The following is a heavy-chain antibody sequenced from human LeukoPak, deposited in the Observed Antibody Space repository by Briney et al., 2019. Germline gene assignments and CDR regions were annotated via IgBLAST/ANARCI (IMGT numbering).Heavy chain of an antibody. CDR1: GFTFSSYA. D-gene: IGHD1-1*01. J-gene: IGHJ4*02. Sequence: GGSLRLSCAASGFTFSSYAMHWVRQAPGEGLEWVAVISYDGSNKYYADSVKGRFTISRDNSKNTLYLQMNSLRAEDTAVYYCARDRTYYFGYWGQGTLVTVSS. CDR3: ARDRTYYFGY. CDR2: ISYDGSNK. V-gene: IGHV3-30*04.